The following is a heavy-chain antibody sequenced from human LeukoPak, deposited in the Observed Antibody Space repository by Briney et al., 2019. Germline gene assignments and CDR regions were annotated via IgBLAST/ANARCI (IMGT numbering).Heavy chain of an antibody. CDR1: GYTFTGYY. Sequence: ASVKVSCKASGYTFTGYYMHWVRQAPGQGLEWMGWINPNSGGTNYAQKFQGRVTMTRDTSISTAYMELSRLRSDDTAVYYCARVHTGTGIAAAGFDYWGQGTLVTVSS. J-gene: IGHJ4*02. V-gene: IGHV1-2*02. CDR2: INPNSGGT. CDR3: ARVHTGTGIAAAGFDY. D-gene: IGHD6-13*01.